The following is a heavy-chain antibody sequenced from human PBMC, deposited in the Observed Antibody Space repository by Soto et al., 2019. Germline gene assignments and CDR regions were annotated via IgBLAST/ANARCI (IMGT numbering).Heavy chain of an antibody. CDR1: GFTFSGSA. CDR2: IRSKANSYAT. J-gene: IGHJ6*02. V-gene: IGHV3-73*02. Sequence: EVQLVESGGGLVQPGGSLKLSCAASGFTFSGSAMHWVRQASGKGLEWVGRIRSKANSYATAYAASVKGRFTISRDDSKNTAYLQMNSLKTEDTAVYYCTRLDGIDYYDSSGYYLPPPYYYYYGMDVWGQGTTVTVSS. D-gene: IGHD3-22*01. CDR3: TRLDGIDYYDSSGYYLPPPYYYYYGMDV.